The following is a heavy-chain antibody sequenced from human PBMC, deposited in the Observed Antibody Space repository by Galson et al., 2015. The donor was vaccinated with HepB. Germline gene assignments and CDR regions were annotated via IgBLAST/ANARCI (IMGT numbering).Heavy chain of an antibody. Sequence: SLRLSCAASGFTFSSYGMHWVRQAPGKGLEWVAVIWYDGSNKYYADSVKGRFTISRDNSKNTLYLQMNSLRAEDTAVYYCARGGGYCSGGSCYRVLGYFDYWGQGTLVTVSS. D-gene: IGHD2-15*01. V-gene: IGHV3-33*01. CDR1: GFTFSSYG. CDR3: ARGGGYCSGGSCYRVLGYFDY. CDR2: IWYDGSNK. J-gene: IGHJ4*02.